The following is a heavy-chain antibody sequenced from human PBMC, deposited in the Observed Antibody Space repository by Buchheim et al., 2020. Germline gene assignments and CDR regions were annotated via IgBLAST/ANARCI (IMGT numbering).Heavy chain of an antibody. Sequence: QVQLQESGPGLVKPSQTLSLTCAVSGASISSGAYHWSWIRQPPGKGLEWIGYIYNSGSTHYNPSLKSRVTILVDTSKNEFSLKLSSVTAADTAVYYCARAGDSSGYWGGVDYWGQGTL. CDR1: GASISSGAYH. D-gene: IGHD3-22*01. V-gene: IGHV4-31*11. J-gene: IGHJ4*02. CDR3: ARAGDSSGYWGGVDY. CDR2: IYNSGST.